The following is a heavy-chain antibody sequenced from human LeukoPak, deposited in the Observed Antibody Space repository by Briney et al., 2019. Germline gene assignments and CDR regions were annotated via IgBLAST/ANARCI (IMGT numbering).Heavy chain of an antibody. Sequence: PGGSLTLSCVASGFPFSGYSMSWVRQAPGKGLEWVSSISTSSIYIYHADSVKGRFTISRDNAKNSLYMQMNSLRAEDTAVYYCARERDGYTDYYYYYMDVWGKGTTVTISS. J-gene: IGHJ6*03. V-gene: IGHV3-21*01. CDR3: ARERDGYTDYYYYYMDV. CDR2: ISTSSIYI. CDR1: GFPFSGYS. D-gene: IGHD5-24*01.